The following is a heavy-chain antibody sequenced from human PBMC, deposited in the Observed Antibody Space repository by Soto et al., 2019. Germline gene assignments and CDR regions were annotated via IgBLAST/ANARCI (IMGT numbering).Heavy chain of an antibody. V-gene: IGHV1-18*01. Sequence: QVQLVQSGAEVKKPGASVKVSCKASGYTFTSYGISWVRQAPGQGLEWMGWINAYNGNTNYAQKLQGRVTMTTATATSTAYMELCSRRSDDTAGYYCARVLPPCAPGGQGTVVTVSS. CDR3: ARVLPPCAP. J-gene: IGHJ5*02. CDR1: GYTFTSYG. CDR2: INAYNGNT.